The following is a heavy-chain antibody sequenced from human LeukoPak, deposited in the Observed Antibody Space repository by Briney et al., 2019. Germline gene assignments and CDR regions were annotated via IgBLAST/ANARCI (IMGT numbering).Heavy chain of an antibody. V-gene: IGHV3-11*06. Sequence: GGSLRLSCAASGFSFSDYYMSWSRDAPGKGLGWVSYISSSSSYTNYADSVKGRFTISRDNAKNSLYLQMNSLRAEDTAVYYCAGESPLLRYFDYWSQGTLVTVSS. D-gene: IGHD1-26*01. J-gene: IGHJ4*02. CDR2: ISSSSSYT. CDR1: GFSFSDYY. CDR3: AGESPLLRYFDY.